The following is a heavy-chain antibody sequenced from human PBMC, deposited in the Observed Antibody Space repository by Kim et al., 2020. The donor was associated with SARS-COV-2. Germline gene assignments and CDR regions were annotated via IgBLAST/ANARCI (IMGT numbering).Heavy chain of an antibody. Sequence: GGSLRLSCAASGFTFSSYAMSWVRQAPGKGLEWVSAISGSGGSTYYADSVKGRFTISRDNSKNTLYLQMNSLRAEDTAVYYCAKDSLRIVVVVAATLWSMFHYWGQGTLVTVSS. CDR1: GFTFSSYA. CDR3: AKDSLRIVVVVAATLWSMFHY. CDR2: ISGSGGST. V-gene: IGHV3-23*01. J-gene: IGHJ4*02. D-gene: IGHD2-15*01.